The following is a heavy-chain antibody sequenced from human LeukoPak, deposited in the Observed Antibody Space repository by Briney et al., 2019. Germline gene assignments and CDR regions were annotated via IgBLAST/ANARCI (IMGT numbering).Heavy chain of an antibody. V-gene: IGHV4-39*07. D-gene: IGHD3-16*01. Sequence: SQTLSLACTVSGGSISSGGYYWSRLRQPPGKGLEWIGSIYYSGRTYYNPPLKSRVTISVDTSKNQFSLKLRSVTAADTAVYYCASPRGIRGAGAFDYWGQGTLVTVSS. CDR2: IYYSGRT. CDR1: GGSISSGGYY. CDR3: ASPRGIRGAGAFDY. J-gene: IGHJ4*02.